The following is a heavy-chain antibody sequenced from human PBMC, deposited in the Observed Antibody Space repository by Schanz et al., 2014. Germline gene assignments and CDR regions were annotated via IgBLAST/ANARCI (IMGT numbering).Heavy chain of an antibody. CDR2: ISGSGGST. V-gene: IGHV3-23*04. CDR1: GFTFSDYY. Sequence: VDLVESGGGLVQPGGSLRLSCAGSGFTFSDYYMSWIRQAPGKGLEWVSGISGSGGSTYDADSVKGRFTISRDNSKNTLYLQMNSLRAEDTAVYYCAKDHAGSDILTALGNWGQGTLVTVSS. D-gene: IGHD3-9*01. J-gene: IGHJ4*02. CDR3: AKDHAGSDILTALGN.